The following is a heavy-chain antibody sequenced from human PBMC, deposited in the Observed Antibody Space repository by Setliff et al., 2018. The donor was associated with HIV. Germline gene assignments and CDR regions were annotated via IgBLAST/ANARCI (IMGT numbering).Heavy chain of an antibody. Sequence: GSLRLSCAASGFTFDSYAMGWVRQAPGKGLEWISSISGSGQSTYYADSVKGRFIISRDNSKNTFYVQMNSLRAEDTAIYFCAKDAGVTRSQSFDMWGQGTMVTVSS. CDR3: AKDAGVTRSQSFDM. D-gene: IGHD2-8*01. CDR2: ISGSGQST. CDR1: GFTFDSYA. J-gene: IGHJ3*02. V-gene: IGHV3-23*01.